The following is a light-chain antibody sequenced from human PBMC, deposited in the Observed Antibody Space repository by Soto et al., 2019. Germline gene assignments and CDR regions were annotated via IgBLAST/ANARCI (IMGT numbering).Light chain of an antibody. CDR2: DVD. V-gene: IGLV2-14*01. CDR3: SSYTTSSTVV. Sequence: QSALTQPASISGSPGQSITISCTGTNSDVGGSNYVSWYQQYPGKAPKLMIYDVDNRPSGVSYRFSGSKSGKTASLTISGLQAEDEAAYYCSSYTTSSTVVFGGGTKVTVL. CDR1: NSDVGGSNY. J-gene: IGLJ2*01.